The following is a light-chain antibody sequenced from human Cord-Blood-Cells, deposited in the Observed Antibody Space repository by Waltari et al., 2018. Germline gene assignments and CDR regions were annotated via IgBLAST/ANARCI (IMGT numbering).Light chain of an antibody. V-gene: IGLV1-47*01. CDR3: AAWDDSLSGVV. CDR2: GNK. CDR1: SSNIGSNY. Sequence: QSVLTQPPSASGTPGQRVTISCSGSSSNIGSNYVYWYQQLPGTAPKLLTYGNKQRPSGVPDRFSGSKSGTSASRAISGLRSEDEADYYCAAWDDSLSGVVFGGGTKLTVL. J-gene: IGLJ2*01.